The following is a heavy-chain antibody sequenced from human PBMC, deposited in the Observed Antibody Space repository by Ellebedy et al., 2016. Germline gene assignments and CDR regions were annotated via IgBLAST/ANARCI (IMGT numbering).Heavy chain of an antibody. V-gene: IGHV3-23*01. D-gene: IGHD4-11*01. J-gene: IGHJ4*02. Sequence: GESLKISCAASGFTFSSYAMSWVRQAPGKGLEWVSVITGSGGSTYYADSVKGRFTISRDNSKNMLYLQMNSLRAEDTAIYYCAHIEGDYSSYCWGQGTLVTVSS. CDR2: ITGSGGST. CDR1: GFTFSSYA. CDR3: AHIEGDYSSYC.